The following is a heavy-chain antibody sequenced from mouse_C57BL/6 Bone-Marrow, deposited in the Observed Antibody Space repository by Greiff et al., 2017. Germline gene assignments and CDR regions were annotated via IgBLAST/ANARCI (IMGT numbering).Heavy chain of an antibody. CDR1: GFTFSDFY. CDR3: ARDAYSPYAMDY. V-gene: IGHV7-1*01. Sequence: EVNVVESGGGLVQSGRSLRLSCATSGFTFSDFYMEWVRQAPGKGLEWIAASRNKANDYTTEYSASVKGRFIVSRDTSQSILYLQMNALRAEDTAIYYCARDAYSPYAMDYWGQGTSVTVSS. J-gene: IGHJ4*01. D-gene: IGHD2-12*01. CDR2: SRNKANDYTT.